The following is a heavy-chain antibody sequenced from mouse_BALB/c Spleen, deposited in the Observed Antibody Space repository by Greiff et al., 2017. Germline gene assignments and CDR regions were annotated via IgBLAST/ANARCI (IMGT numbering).Heavy chain of an antibody. V-gene: IGHV2-2*02. J-gene: IGHJ3*01. CDR3: ARKGYRYDGRAFAY. Sequence: QVQLKQSGPGLVQPSQSLSITCTVSGFSLASYGVHWVRQSPGKGLEWLGVIWSGGSTDYNAAFISRLSISKDNSKSQVFFKMNSLQANDTAIYYCARKGYRYDGRAFAYWGQGTLVTVSA. CDR1: GFSLASYG. D-gene: IGHD2-14*01. CDR2: IWSGGST.